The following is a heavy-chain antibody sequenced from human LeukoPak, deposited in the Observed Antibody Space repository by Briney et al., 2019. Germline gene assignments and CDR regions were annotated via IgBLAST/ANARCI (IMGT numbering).Heavy chain of an antibody. D-gene: IGHD2-2*01. CDR3: AKLPREYCSSTSCPNWFDT. V-gene: IGHV3-23*01. Sequence: QPGGSLRLSCAASGFTLSRYAMSWVRQAPGKGLEWVSALSASGGTTYYADSVKGRFTTSRDNSKNTLYLQMNSLRAEDTAVYYCAKLPREYCSSTSCPNWFDTWGQGTLVTVSS. CDR2: LSASGGTT. J-gene: IGHJ5*02. CDR1: GFTLSRYA.